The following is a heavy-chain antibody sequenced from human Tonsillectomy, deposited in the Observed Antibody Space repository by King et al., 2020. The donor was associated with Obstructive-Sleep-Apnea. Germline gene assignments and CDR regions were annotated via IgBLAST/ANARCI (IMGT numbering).Heavy chain of an antibody. CDR1: GFTFSTYG. D-gene: IGHD5-12*01. CDR2: LSEDGMKE. V-gene: IGHV3-30*18. CDR3: AKSGGFYVDIVATTYYFDY. J-gene: IGHJ4*02. Sequence: VQLVESGGGVVQPGRSLRLSCAASGFTFSTYGMQWVRPAPVKGLEWWAALSEDGMKEDYAASVKGPFTISRDNSKNQLYLQMSSLRTYDEAVYYCAKSGGFYVDIVATTYYFDYWGQGTLVTVSS.